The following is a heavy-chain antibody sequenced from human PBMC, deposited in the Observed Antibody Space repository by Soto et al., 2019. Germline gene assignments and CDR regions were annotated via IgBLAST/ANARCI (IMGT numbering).Heavy chain of an antibody. V-gene: IGHV4-39*01. CDR1: GGSISSSSYY. J-gene: IGHJ4*02. CDR2: INYSGNT. CDR3: ARVNIVVVPSATFDY. Sequence: QLQLQESGPGLVKPSETLSLSCTVSGGSISSSSYYWGWIRQPPGKGLEWIGSINYSGNTYYNPSFKSRFTISVDTSKNQFSLKLSSVTAADTAVYYCARVNIVVVPSATFDYWGQGTLVTVSS. D-gene: IGHD2-2*01.